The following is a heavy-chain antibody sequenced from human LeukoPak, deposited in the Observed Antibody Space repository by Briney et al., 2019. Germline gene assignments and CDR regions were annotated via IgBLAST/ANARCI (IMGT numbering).Heavy chain of an antibody. CDR3: VGYYDGNNYNSDY. V-gene: IGHV3-64D*09. Sequence: PGGSLRLSCAASGFTFSTYAMHWVRQAPGKGLEYVSAISINVGSTYYADSVKGRFTISRDNSKNTVYLQMSSLRAEDTAVYYCVGYYDGNNYNSDYWGQGTLVTVSS. J-gene: IGHJ4*02. CDR2: ISINVGST. D-gene: IGHD3-16*01. CDR1: GFTFSTYA.